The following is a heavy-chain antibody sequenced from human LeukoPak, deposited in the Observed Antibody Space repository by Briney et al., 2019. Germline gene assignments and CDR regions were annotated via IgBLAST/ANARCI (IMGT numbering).Heavy chain of an antibody. Sequence: KTSETLSLTCTVSGESISGFYWTWIRQPPGKGLEWIGHIYYSGSTNYNPSLKSRVTISVDTSKNQFSLKLSSVTAADTAVYYCAREGLNMVRGVIPKEAWGWFDPWGQGTLVTVSS. V-gene: IGHV4-59*01. CDR1: GESISGFY. D-gene: IGHD3-10*01. CDR2: IYYSGST. J-gene: IGHJ5*02. CDR3: AREGLNMVRGVIPKEAWGWFDP.